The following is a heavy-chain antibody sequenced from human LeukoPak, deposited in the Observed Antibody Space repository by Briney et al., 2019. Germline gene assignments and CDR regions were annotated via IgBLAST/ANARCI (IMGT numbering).Heavy chain of an antibody. V-gene: IGHV4-34*01. J-gene: IGHJ5*02. CDR3: ARAGITRGGGTNWFDP. D-gene: IGHD3-16*01. CDR1: GGSFSGYY. Sequence: SETLSLTCAVYGGSFSGYYWSWIRQPPGRGLEWIGEINHSGSTNYNPSLKSRVTISVDTSKNQFSLTLTSVTAADTAVYYCARAGITRGGGTNWFDPWGQGTLVTVSS. CDR2: INHSGST.